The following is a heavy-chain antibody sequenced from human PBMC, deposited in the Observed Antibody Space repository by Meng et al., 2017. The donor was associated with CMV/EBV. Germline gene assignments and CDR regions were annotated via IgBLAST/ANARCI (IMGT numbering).Heavy chain of an antibody. CDR1: GGSISSSSYY. CDR2: IYHSGST. CDR3: ATENFSPGDHRLFDY. D-gene: IGHD7-27*01. Sequence: GSLRLSCTVSGGSISSSSYYWGWIRQPPGQGLEWIGSIYHSGSTYYNPSLKSRVTISVDTSKNQFSLKLSSVTAADTAVYYCATENFSPGDHRLFDYWGQGTLVTVSS. J-gene: IGHJ4*02. V-gene: IGHV4-39*07.